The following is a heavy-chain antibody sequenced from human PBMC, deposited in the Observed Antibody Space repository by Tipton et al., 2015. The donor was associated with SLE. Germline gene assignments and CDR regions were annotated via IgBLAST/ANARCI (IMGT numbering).Heavy chain of an antibody. D-gene: IGHD1-26*01. CDR2: MFYSGNA. J-gene: IGHJ4*02. V-gene: IGHV4-39*07. CDR3: ARRWSGSVGYFDY. Sequence: TLSLTCPVSGGSISSSNYYWGWIRQLPGKGLEWIGSMFYSGNAHYNPSLKSRVTISVDTTKNQFSLKLSSVTAADTALYYCARRWSGSVGYFDYWGQGRLVTVSS. CDR1: GGSISSSNYY.